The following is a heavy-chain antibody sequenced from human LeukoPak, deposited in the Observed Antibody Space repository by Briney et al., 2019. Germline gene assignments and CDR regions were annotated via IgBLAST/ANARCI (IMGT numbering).Heavy chain of an antibody. CDR2: IYYSGST. V-gene: IGHV4-59*08. CDR1: GGSISSYY. CDR3: ARRRYDSSGYLAHYYFDY. D-gene: IGHD3-22*01. J-gene: IGHJ4*02. Sequence: SETLSLTCTVSGGSISSYYWSWIRQPPGKGLEWIGYIYYSGSTNYNPSLKSRVTISVDTSKNQFSLKLSSVTAADTAVYYCARRRYDSSGYLAHYYFDYWGQGTLVTVSS.